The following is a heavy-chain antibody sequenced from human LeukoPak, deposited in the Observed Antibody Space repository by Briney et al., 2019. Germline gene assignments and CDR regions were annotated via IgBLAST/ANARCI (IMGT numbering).Heavy chain of an antibody. D-gene: IGHD2-2*01. CDR2: IIPIFGTA. J-gene: IGHJ4*02. CDR1: GGTFSSYA. CDR3: ARDLGYCSSTSCYEGGY. Sequence: SVKVSCKASGGTFSSYAISWVRQAPGQGLEWKGGIIPIFGTANYAQKFQGRVTITADESTSTAYMELSSLRSEDTAVYYCARDLGYCSSTSCYEGGYWGQGTLVTVSS. V-gene: IGHV1-69*13.